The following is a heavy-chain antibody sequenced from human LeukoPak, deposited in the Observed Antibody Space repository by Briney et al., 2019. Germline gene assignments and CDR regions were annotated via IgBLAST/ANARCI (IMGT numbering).Heavy chain of an antibody. CDR2: INPSGGST. D-gene: IGHD1-26*01. J-gene: IGHJ3*02. CDR1: GYTFTSYY. V-gene: IGHV1-46*01. CDR3: ARSWELDAFDI. Sequence: ASVKVSCKASGYTFTSYYMHWVRQAPGQGLEWMGIINPSGGSTSYAQKFQGRVTMTRDMSTSTVYMELSSLRSEDTAVYYCARSWELDAFDIWGQGTMVTVSS.